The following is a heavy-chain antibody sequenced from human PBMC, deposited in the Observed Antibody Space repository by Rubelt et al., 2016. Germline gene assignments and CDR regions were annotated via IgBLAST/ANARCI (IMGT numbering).Heavy chain of an antibody. J-gene: IGHJ4*02. CDR2: INAGNGNT. V-gene: IGHV1-3*01. D-gene: IGHD2-8*01. Sequence: QVQLVQSGAEVKKPGASVKVSCQASGYTFTSYAMHWVRPAPGQRLEWMGWINAGNGNTTHSPKFQGRVTITRDTSASTAYMELSSLRSEDTAVYYCARAQRIRLLMVYAPTFDYWGQGTLVTVSS. CDR3: ARAQRIRLLMVYAPTFDY. CDR1: GYTFTSYA.